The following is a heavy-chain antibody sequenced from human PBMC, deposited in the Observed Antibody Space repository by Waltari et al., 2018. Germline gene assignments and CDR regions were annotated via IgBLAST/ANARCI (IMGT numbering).Heavy chain of an antibody. CDR1: GFTFSSYT. J-gene: IGHJ4*02. D-gene: IGHD3-9*01. CDR3: AREWGVMVGTAGYYFDY. V-gene: IGHV3-21*01. CDR2: ISSGSSYI. Sequence: EVQLVGSGGGLVKPGGSLRLSCAASGFTFSSYTMNWVRQAPGKCLSSVSSISSGSSYIYYADSVKGRCTSSRDNAKNSLYLQMNSLRAEDTAVYYCAREWGVMVGTAGYYFDYWGQGSLVTVSS.